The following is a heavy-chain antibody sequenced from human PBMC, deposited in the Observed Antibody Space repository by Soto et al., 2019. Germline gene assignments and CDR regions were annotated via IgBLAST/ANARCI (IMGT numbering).Heavy chain of an antibody. Sequence: QVQLVQSGAEVKKPGSSVKVSCKASGGTFSSYAISWVRQAPGQGLEWMGGIIPLFGRANYAQKFQGRVTTTXXAXTXXADMELSSLRSEDTAVYYCAQTLGLAAAGPGRFDLWGRGTLVTVSS. CDR2: IIPLFGRA. J-gene: IGHJ2*01. V-gene: IGHV1-69*05. CDR3: AQTLGLAAAGPGRFDL. CDR1: GGTFSSYA. D-gene: IGHD6-25*01.